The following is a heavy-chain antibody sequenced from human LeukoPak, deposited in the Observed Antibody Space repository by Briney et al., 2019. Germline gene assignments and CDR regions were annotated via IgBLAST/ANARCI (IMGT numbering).Heavy chain of an antibody. D-gene: IGHD6-13*01. CDR2: IYYSGST. CDR1: GGSISNYY. CDR3: ARGAPAGPPDY. V-gene: IGHV4-59*12. J-gene: IGHJ4*02. Sequence: PSETLSLTCTVSGGSISNYYWSWIRQPPGKGLEWIGYIYYSGSTNYNPSLKSRVTISIDTSKNQFSLKLSSVTAADTAVYYCARGAPAGPPDYWGQGTLVTVSS.